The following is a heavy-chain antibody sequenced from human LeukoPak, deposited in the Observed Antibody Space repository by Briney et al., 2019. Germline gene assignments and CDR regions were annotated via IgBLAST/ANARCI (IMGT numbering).Heavy chain of an antibody. CDR1: GYTFTSYD. J-gene: IGHJ4*02. CDR3: ARGAEPHFDY. V-gene: IGHV1-8*01. Sequence: GSVKVSCKASGYTFTSYDINWVRQAPGQGREWMGWMNANSGKTDYAQKFQGRVTITRKTTISTAYMELSSLRSEDTAVYYCARGAEPHFDYWGQGTLVTVSS. CDR2: MNANSGKT.